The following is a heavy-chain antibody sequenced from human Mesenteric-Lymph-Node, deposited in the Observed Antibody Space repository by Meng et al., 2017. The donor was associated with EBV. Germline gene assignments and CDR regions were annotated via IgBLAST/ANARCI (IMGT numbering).Heavy chain of an antibody. CDR2: IYHSGST. Sequence: RESASGLVKPSETLPRTCSISGGSTSSGGNLGILIRQPPGKALEWIGYIYHSGSTSYNPSLKSRVIMSIDRSNNQFALKLTAVTAADTAVYYCVGNYGGNLGWFDPWGQGTLVTVSS. CDR1: GGSTSSGGNL. D-gene: IGHD4/OR15-4a*01. V-gene: IGHV4-30-2*01. CDR3: VGNYGGNLGWFDP. J-gene: IGHJ5*02.